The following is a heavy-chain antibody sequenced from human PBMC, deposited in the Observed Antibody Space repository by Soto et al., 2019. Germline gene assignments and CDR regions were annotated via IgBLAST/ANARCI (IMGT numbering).Heavy chain of an antibody. CDR3: ARRHWSETEAYYGMDV. CDR2: IYYSGST. CDR1: GGSISSSSYY. V-gene: IGHV4-39*01. Sequence: KPSETLSLTCTVSGGSISSSSYYWGWIRQPPGKGLEWIGSIYYSGSTYYNPSLKSRVTISVDTSKNQFSLKLSSVTAADTAVYYCARRHWSETEAYYGMDVWGQGTTVTVSS. D-gene: IGHD2-8*02. J-gene: IGHJ6*02.